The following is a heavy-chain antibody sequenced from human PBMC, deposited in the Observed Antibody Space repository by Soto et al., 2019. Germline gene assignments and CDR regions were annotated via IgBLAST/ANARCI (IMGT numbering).Heavy chain of an antibody. CDR1: GYTFTGYY. CDR3: ARTPRYYDFWRGYRDYYGRDV. D-gene: IGHD3-3*01. Sequence: QVQLVQSGAEVKKPGASVKVSCKASGYTFTGYYMNWVRQAPGQGLEWMGWINPNSGGTNYAQKFQGRVTMTRDTSISTAYMELSRLRSDDTAVYYCARTPRYYDFWRGYRDYYGRDVWGQGTTVTVSS. CDR2: INPNSGGT. V-gene: IGHV1-2*02. J-gene: IGHJ6*02.